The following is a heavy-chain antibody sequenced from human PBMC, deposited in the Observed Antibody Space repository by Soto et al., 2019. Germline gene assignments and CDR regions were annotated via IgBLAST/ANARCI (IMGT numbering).Heavy chain of an antibody. V-gene: IGHV3-30*18. J-gene: IGHJ6*03. Sequence: LRLSSAASGFTFSSFGMNWVPPAPGKGLEWVAVISYDGSNKYYADSVKGRFTISRDNSKNTLYLQMNSLRAEDTAVYYCAKDYFRYQWYYMDVGGKGPTVNFS. CDR2: ISYDGSNK. D-gene: IGHD2-8*01. CDR3: AKDYFRYQWYYMDV. CDR1: GFTFSSFG.